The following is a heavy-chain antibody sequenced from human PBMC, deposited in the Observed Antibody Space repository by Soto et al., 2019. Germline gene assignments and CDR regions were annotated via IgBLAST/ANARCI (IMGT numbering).Heavy chain of an antibody. CDR1: GSTFTDYA. J-gene: IGHJ4*02. CDR2: ISGIGGST. CDR3: ARGSSGYISSWYYFDY. Sequence: EVQLLESGGGLVQPGGSLRLSCAASGSTFTDYALSWVRQAPGKGLEWVATISGIGGSTYLADSVKGRLSISRDNSKNMVSLLMNSLRAEDTAVYFCARGSSGYISSWYYFDYWGRGTLVTVSS. V-gene: IGHV3-23*01. D-gene: IGHD6-13*01.